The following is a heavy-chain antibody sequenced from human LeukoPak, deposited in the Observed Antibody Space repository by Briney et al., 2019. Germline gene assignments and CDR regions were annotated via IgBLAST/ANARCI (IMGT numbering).Heavy chain of an antibody. J-gene: IGHJ4*02. Sequence: SETLSLTCTVSGGSISSSSYYWSWIRQPPGKGLEWIGYIYCSGSTYYNPSLKSRVTISVDTSKNQFSLKLSSVTAADTAVYYCARDFWSGYVLWGQGTLVTVSS. D-gene: IGHD3-3*01. CDR1: GGSISSSSYY. V-gene: IGHV4-30-4*01. CDR3: ARDFWSGYVL. CDR2: IYCSGST.